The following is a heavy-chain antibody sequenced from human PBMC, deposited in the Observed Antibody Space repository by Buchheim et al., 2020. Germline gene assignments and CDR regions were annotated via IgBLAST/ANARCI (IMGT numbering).Heavy chain of an antibody. CDR3: ARGNYYDSSGYYYGPDY. CDR1: GGSVSSGSYY. V-gene: IGHV4-61*01. Sequence: QVQLQESGPGLVKPSETLSLTCTVSGGSVSSGSYYWSWIRQPPGKGLEWIGYIYYSGSTNYNPSLQSRVTISVDTSKNQFSLKLSSVTAADTAVYYCARGNYYDSSGYYYGPDYWGQGTL. J-gene: IGHJ4*02. D-gene: IGHD3-22*01. CDR2: IYYSGST.